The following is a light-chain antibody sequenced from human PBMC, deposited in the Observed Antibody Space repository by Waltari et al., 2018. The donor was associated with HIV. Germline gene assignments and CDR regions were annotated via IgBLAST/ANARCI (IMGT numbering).Light chain of an antibody. Sequence: DVQMTQSPSSLSVSIGDRVIITCRASQDITGFLAWFQHRPGTAPKSLIYGTSTLRSGVPSSKFSGSGSVTEFILTITNLQPEDTGTYYCQQYSAYPLTFGGGTKVEI. CDR2: GTS. CDR3: QQYSAYPLT. CDR1: QDITGF. J-gene: IGKJ4*01. V-gene: IGKV1-16*02.